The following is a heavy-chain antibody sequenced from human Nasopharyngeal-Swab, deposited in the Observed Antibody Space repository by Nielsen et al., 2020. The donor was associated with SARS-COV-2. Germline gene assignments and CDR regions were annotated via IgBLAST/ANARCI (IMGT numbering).Heavy chain of an antibody. V-gene: IGHV3-48*02. J-gene: IGHJ4*02. CDR1: GFTLSSNS. CDR3: VREFEATGATYLDY. D-gene: IGHD1-26*01. CDR2: ITSSSSTR. Sequence: GGSLRLSCAASGFTLSSNSMDWVRQAPGKGLEWVSYITSSSSTRYYADSVKGRFTVSRDNAKNSLYLQMSSLRDEDTAVYYCVREFEATGATYLDYWGLGTLVTVSS.